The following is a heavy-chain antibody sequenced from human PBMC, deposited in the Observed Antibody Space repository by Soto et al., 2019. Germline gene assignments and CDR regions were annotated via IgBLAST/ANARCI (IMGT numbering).Heavy chain of an antibody. CDR3: ARAQDYGGPYFDY. CDR2: IIPIFGTA. V-gene: IGHV1-69*12. J-gene: IGHJ4*02. Sequence: QVHLVQPGAEVKKPGSSVKVSCKASGGTFNNYAISWVRQAPGLGLEWMGGIIPIFGTANYAQKFQGRVTISADESTSTAYMELSSLRSEDTAVYYCARAQDYGGPYFDYWGQGTLVTVSS. CDR1: GGTFNNYA. D-gene: IGHD4-17*01.